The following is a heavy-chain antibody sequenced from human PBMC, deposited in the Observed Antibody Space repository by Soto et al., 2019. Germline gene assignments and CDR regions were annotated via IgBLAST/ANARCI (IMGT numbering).Heavy chain of an antibody. Sequence: GASVKVSCKASGYTFTGYYMHWVRQAPGQGLEWMGWINPNSGGTNYAQKFQGWVTMTRDTSISTAYMELSRLRSDDTAVYYCARGQTIFGVVITYYFDYWGQGTLVTVSS. J-gene: IGHJ4*02. D-gene: IGHD3-3*01. V-gene: IGHV1-2*04. CDR2: INPNSGGT. CDR1: GYTFTGYY. CDR3: ARGQTIFGVVITYYFDY.